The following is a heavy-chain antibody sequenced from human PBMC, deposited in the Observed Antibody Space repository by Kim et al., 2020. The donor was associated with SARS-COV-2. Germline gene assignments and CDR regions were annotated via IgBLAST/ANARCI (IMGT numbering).Heavy chain of an antibody. D-gene: IGHD2-15*01. Sequence: GESLKISCKGSGYSFTSYWISWVRQMPGKGLEWMGRIDPSDSYTNYSPSFQGHVTISADKSISTAYLQWSSLKASDTAMYYCARRAHCSGGSCYSFDDYWGQGTLVTVSS. CDR2: IDPSDSYT. CDR1: GYSFTSYW. CDR3: ARRAHCSGGSCYSFDDY. V-gene: IGHV5-10-1*01. J-gene: IGHJ4*02.